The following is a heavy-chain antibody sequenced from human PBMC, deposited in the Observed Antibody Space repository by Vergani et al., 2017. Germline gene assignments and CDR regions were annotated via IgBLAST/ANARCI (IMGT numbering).Heavy chain of an antibody. Sequence: QVQLVQSGAEVKKPGSSVKVSCKASGGTFSSYAISWVRQAPGQGLEWMGRIIPILGIANYAQKFQGRVTITADKSTSTAYMELSSLRSEDTAVYYCASVDTVAGTSDHDYWGQGTLVTVSS. V-gene: IGHV1-69*04. CDR1: GGTFSSYA. CDR2: IIPILGIA. CDR3: ASVDTVAGTSDHDY. J-gene: IGHJ4*02. D-gene: IGHD6-19*01.